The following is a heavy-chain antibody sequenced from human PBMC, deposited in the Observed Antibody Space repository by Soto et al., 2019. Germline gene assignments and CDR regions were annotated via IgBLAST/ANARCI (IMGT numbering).Heavy chain of an antibody. CDR3: VREAPCSNGVCQFDY. CDR1: GFTFSPYE. V-gene: IGHV3-48*03. D-gene: IGHD2-8*01. J-gene: IGHJ4*02. Sequence: GGSLRLSCAASGFTFSPYEMSWVRQVPGKGLEWISYISSSGSTIHYADSVKGRFSISRDNAKKSLFLQMNSLRAEDTAVYYCVREAPCSNGVCQFDYWGRGTLVTVSS. CDR2: ISSSGSTI.